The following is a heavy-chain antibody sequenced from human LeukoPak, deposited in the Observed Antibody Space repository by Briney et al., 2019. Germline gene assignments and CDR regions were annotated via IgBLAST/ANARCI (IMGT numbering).Heavy chain of an antibody. CDR2: IMSNFGTA. V-gene: IGHV1-69*13. J-gene: IGHJ3*02. Sequence: GASVKVSCKASGGTFCSYAISWVRQAPGQGLGWMVGIMSNFGTANYAQKFQGRVTITADESTSTAYMELSSLRSEDTAVYYCARDQHVLDAFDIWGQGTMVTVSS. CDR1: GGTFCSYA. CDR3: ARDQHVLDAFDI.